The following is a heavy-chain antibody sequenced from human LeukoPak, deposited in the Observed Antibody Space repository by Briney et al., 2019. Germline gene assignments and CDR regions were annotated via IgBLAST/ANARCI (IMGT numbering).Heavy chain of an antibody. CDR2: ISSSSSTI. V-gene: IGHV3-48*01. Sequence: GGSLRLSCAASGFTFSSYSMNWVRQAPGKGLEWVSYISSSSSTIYYADSVKGRFTISRDNAKNSLYLQMNSLRAEDTAVYYCARVLDYDFWSGYYWGYYFDYWGQGTLVTVSS. D-gene: IGHD3-3*01. CDR3: ARVLDYDFWSGYYWGYYFDY. J-gene: IGHJ4*02. CDR1: GFTFSSYS.